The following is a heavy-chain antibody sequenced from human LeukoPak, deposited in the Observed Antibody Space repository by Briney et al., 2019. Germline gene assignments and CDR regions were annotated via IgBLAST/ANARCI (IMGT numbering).Heavy chain of an antibody. CDR2: IYYSGST. V-gene: IGHV4-61*05. D-gene: IGHD3-22*01. Sequence: SETLSLTCTVSGGSISSSSYYWAWIRQPPGKGLEWIGNIYYSGSTNYNPSLKSRVTISVDTSKNQFSLKLSSVTAADTAVYYCTRGSIAYYYMDVWGKGTTVTISS. J-gene: IGHJ6*03. CDR1: GGSISSSSYY. CDR3: TRGSIAYYYMDV.